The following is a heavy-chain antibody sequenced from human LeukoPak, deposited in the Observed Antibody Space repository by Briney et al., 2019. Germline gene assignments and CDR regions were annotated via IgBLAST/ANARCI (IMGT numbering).Heavy chain of an antibody. J-gene: IGHJ4*02. CDR1: GYTFSNYG. Sequence: ALVKVSCKTSGYTFSNYGITWVRQAPGQGLEWMGWMSGYNGNTNYAQALQGRVTVTTDPSTSTAYMELRNLRSDDTAVYYCARDRYGYSYGDYWGQGTLVTVSS. D-gene: IGHD5-12*01. V-gene: IGHV1-18*01. CDR2: MSGYNGNT. CDR3: ARDRYGYSYGDY.